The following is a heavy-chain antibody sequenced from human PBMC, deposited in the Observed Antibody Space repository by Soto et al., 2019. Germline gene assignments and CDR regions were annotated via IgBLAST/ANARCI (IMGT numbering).Heavy chain of an antibody. CDR1: GYSFTSYW. CDR2: IYPGDSDT. D-gene: IGHD3-3*01. Sequence: HGESLKISCKGSGYSFTSYWIGWVRQMPGKGLEWMGIIYPGDSDTRYSPSFQGQVTISADKSISTAYLQWSSLKASDTAMYYCARLSYDFWSGYYTAIDDWGQGTLVTVAS. CDR3: ARLSYDFWSGYYTAIDD. V-gene: IGHV5-51*01. J-gene: IGHJ4*02.